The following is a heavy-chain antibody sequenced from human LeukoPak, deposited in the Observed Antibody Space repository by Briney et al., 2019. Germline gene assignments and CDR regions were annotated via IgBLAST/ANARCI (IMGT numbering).Heavy chain of an antibody. D-gene: IGHD1-26*01. CDR3: NSRSYHYHGVDV. Sequence: GGSLRLSCAASGFRFSDYYVTWIRQAPGKGLEWVSYISSGGTTIYYADSVKGRFTISRDDARNSLYLQMNSLRSEDTAVYYCNSRSYHYHGVDVWGQGTTVTVSS. J-gene: IGHJ6*02. CDR2: ISSGGTTI. CDR1: GFRFSDYY. V-gene: IGHV3-11*01.